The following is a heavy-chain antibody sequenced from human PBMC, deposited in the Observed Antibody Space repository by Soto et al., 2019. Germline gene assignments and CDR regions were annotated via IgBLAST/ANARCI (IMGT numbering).Heavy chain of an antibody. J-gene: IGHJ5*02. V-gene: IGHV3-21*01. CDR1: GFTFSTYS. CDR2: ISGSSNYI. D-gene: IGHD1-26*01. Sequence: EVQVVESGGGLVKPGGSLRLSCAASGFTFSTYSMNWVRQAPGKGLEWVSSISGSSNYIDYADSVKGRFTISRDNANNALYLQMIGLRAEDTAVYYCARNPLVGASPGWFDPWGQGTLVTVSS. CDR3: ARNPLVGASPGWFDP.